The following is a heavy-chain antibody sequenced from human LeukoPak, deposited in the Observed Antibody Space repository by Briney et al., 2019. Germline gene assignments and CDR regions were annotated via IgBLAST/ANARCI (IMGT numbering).Heavy chain of an antibody. Sequence: PSETLSLTCTVSGGSISTYYWNWIRQPPGKGLEWIGYIYYSGTTNYNPSLKSRVTISVGTSKNQFSLKLTSVTAADTAVYYCARGYSSTWFKTWDFWGQGTLVTVSS. CDR1: GGSISTYY. V-gene: IGHV4-59*08. CDR2: IYYSGTT. CDR3: ARGYSSTWFKTWDF. J-gene: IGHJ4*02. D-gene: IGHD6-13*01.